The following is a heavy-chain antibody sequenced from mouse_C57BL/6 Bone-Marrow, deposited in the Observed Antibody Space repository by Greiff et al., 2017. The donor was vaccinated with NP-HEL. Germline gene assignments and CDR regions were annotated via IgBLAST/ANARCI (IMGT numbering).Heavy chain of an antibody. D-gene: IGHD2-2*01. CDR1: GFTFSSYA. CDR3: ARDGYGYDDGYAMDY. V-gene: IGHV5-4*01. Sequence: EVKLVESGGGLVKPGGSLKLSCAASGFTFSSYAMSWVRQTPEKRLEWVATISDGGSYTYYPDNVKGRFTISRDNAKNNLYLQMSHLKSEDTAMYYCARDGYGYDDGYAMDYWGQGTSVTVSS. CDR2: ISDGGSYT. J-gene: IGHJ4*01.